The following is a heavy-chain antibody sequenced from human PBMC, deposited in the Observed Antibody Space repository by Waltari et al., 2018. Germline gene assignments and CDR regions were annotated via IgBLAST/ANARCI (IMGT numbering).Heavy chain of an antibody. CDR2: INRDGRDK. J-gene: IGHJ4*02. D-gene: IGHD3-10*01. CDR3: ARDVEGVLDF. Sequence: EVQLVESGGGLVQPGGSLRLSCAASGFTLSSYWMGWVRQAPGKGPEWVANINRDGRDKNYVDSVKGRFTVSRDNTKNSLSLQMDSLRVEDTAVYFCARDVEGVLDFWGQGTLVTVSS. CDR1: GFTLSSYW. V-gene: IGHV3-7*01.